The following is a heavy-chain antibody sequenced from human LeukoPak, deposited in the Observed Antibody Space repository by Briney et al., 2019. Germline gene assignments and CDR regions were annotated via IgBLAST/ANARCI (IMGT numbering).Heavy chain of an antibody. D-gene: IGHD3-9*01. CDR1: GFTFSNAW. CDR2: IKSKTDGGTT. V-gene: IGHV3-15*01. J-gene: IGHJ3*02. Sequence: GGSLRLSCAASGFTFSNAWMSWVRQAPGKGLEWVGRIKSKTDGGTTDYAAPVKGRFTISRDDSKNTLYLQMNSLKTEDTAVYYCTTANVQYDILPVYQKDAFVIWGKGKRFTVS. CDR3: TTANVQYDILPVYQKDAFVI.